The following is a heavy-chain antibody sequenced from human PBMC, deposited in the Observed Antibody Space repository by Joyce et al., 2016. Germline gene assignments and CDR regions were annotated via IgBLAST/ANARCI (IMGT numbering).Heavy chain of an antibody. D-gene: IGHD1-26*01. Sequence: QVQLVESGGGVVEPGRSLRLSCGASGFTFSSYAVHWVRQAPGKGLEWVSVVSHDGTNRYYGDSVRGRFTISRDNSKNTVYLQMKSLRDEDTAVYYCARDKPPQVGVGATGYYYIGMDVWGQGTTVTVSS. CDR1: GFTFSSYA. J-gene: IGHJ6*02. V-gene: IGHV3-30-3*01. CDR3: ARDKPPQVGVGATGYYYIGMDV. CDR2: VSHDGTNR.